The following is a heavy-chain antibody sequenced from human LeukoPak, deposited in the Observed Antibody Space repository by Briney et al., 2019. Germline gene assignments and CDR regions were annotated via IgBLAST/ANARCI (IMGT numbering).Heavy chain of an antibody. V-gene: IGHV3-53*05. Sequence: GGSLRLSCAASGFTVSSNYMSWVRQAPGKGLEWVSVIYSGGSTYYADSVKGRFTIPRDNSKNTLYLQMNSLRSDDTAVYYCAKERGWGSTVYYFDYWGQGTLVTVSS. CDR3: AKERGWGSTVYYFDY. D-gene: IGHD6-19*01. J-gene: IGHJ4*02. CDR1: GFTVSSNY. CDR2: IYSGGST.